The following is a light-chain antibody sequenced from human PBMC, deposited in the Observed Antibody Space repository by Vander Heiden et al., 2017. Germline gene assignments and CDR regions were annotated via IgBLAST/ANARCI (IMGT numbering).Light chain of an antibody. J-gene: IGLJ2*01. V-gene: IGLV1-44*01. CDR1: SSNIGSNT. CDR2: NDS. CDR3: AAWDNSRNGLV. Sequence: SVLTPPLSASGTPGQRKTVTSTGSSSNIGSNTVNWYQQHPGTAPKLLIYNDSQRSSGIPERFSGSKSGTPASLTISGLQAEDEADYYCAAWDNSRNGLVCGGGTKLTVL.